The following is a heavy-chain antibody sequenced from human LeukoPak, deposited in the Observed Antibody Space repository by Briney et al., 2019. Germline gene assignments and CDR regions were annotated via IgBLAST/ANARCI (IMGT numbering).Heavy chain of an antibody. D-gene: IGHD2-2*01. CDR1: GGSISSYY. J-gene: IGHJ4*02. Sequence: SETLSLTCTVSGGSISSYYWSWIRQPPGKGLEWIGYIYYSGSTNYNPSLKSRVTISVDTSKNQFSLKLSSVTAADTAVYYRASLTYCSSTSCYVFSDYWGQGTLVTVSS. CDR2: IYYSGST. V-gene: IGHV4-59*12. CDR3: ASLTYCSSTSCYVFSDY.